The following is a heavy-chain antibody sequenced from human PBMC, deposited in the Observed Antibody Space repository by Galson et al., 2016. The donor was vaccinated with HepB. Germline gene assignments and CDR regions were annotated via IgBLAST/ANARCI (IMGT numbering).Heavy chain of an antibody. CDR3: AKDYCSDTCHLGRWNV. J-gene: IGHJ6*02. Sequence: SLRLSCAASGFSLSNYGMHWVRQAPGKGLEWVAGVSYGGSKNYYVDSVKGRFTISRDNSKNTLYLQMNSLRPEDTAIYYCAKDYCSDTCHLGRWNVWGQGTPVTVS. CDR2: VSYGGSKN. D-gene: IGHD2-15*01. CDR1: GFSLSNYG. V-gene: IGHV3-30*18.